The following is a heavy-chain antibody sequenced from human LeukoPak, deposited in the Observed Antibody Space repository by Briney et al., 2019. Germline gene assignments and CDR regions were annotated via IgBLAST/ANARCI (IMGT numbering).Heavy chain of an antibody. Sequence: SETLSLTCTVSGGSISSYYWSWIRQPPGKGLEWIGYIYYSGSTNYNPSLKSRVTVSVDTSKNQFSLKLSSVTAADTAVYYCARDSPFDPWGQGTLVTVSS. V-gene: IGHV4-59*01. CDR2: IYYSGST. J-gene: IGHJ5*02. CDR3: ARDSPFDP. CDR1: GGSISSYY.